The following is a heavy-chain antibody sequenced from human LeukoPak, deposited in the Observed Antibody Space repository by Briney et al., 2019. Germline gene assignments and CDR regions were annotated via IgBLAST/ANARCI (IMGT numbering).Heavy chain of an antibody. V-gene: IGHV3-21*01. CDR3: ARGETSWTLPNGY. J-gene: IGHJ4*02. D-gene: IGHD2-2*01. Sequence: GGSLRLSCAASGFTFSGYSMNWVRQAPGKGLEWVSSITSSSSYIYYADSVKGRFTISRDNAKNSLYLQMNSLRAEDTAVYYCARGETSWTLPNGYRGQGTLVTVS. CDR1: GFTFSGYS. CDR2: ITSSSSYI.